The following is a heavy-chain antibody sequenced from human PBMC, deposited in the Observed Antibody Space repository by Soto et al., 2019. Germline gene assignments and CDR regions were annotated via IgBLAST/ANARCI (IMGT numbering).Heavy chain of an antibody. CDR2: IYHSGST. Sequence: SSETLSLTCAVSGGSISSGGYSWSWIRQPPGKGLEWIGYIYHSGSTYYNPSLKSRVTISVDRSKNQFSLKLSSVTAADTAVYYCAIVTPTYYYGMDVWGQGTTVTVS. CDR1: GGSISSGGYS. V-gene: IGHV4-30-2*01. J-gene: IGHJ6*02. D-gene: IGHD2-21*02. CDR3: AIVTPTYYYGMDV.